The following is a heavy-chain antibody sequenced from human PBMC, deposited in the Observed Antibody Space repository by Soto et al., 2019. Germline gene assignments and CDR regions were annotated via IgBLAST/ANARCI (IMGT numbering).Heavy chain of an antibody. CDR3: EEGYYYDSSGTFDY. D-gene: IGHD3-22*01. CDR2: IIPIFGTA. J-gene: IGHJ4*02. CDR1: GGTLSSYA. V-gene: IGHV1-69*13. Sequence: SVKVSCKASGGTLSSYAISWVRQAPGQGLEWMGGIIPIFGTANYAQKFQGRVTITADESTSTAYMELSSLRSEDTAVYYCEEGYYYDSSGTFDYWGQGTLVTVSS.